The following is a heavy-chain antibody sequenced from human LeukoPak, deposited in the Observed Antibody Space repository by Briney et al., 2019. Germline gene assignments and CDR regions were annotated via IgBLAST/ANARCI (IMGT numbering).Heavy chain of an antibody. J-gene: IGHJ6*02. V-gene: IGHV3-23*01. CDR3: AKDSHRRGSYYVISHYYYGMDV. Sequence: GGSLRLSCAASGFTFSSYAMSWVRQAPGKGLEWVSAISGSGGSTYYADSVKGRFTISRDNSKNTLYQQMNSLRAEDTAVYYCAKDSHRRGSYYVISHYYYGMDVWGQGTTVTVSS. D-gene: IGHD1-26*01. CDR2: ISGSGGST. CDR1: GFTFSSYA.